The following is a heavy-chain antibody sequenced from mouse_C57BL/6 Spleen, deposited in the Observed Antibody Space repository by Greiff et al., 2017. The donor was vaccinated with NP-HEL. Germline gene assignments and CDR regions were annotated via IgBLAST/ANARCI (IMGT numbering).Heavy chain of an antibody. CDR1: GYTFTSYT. CDR3: AWEVSDNYSTHWYFDV. V-gene: IGHV1-4*01. CDR2: INPSSGYT. D-gene: IGHD2-5*01. Sequence: VQLQESGAELARPGASVKMSCKASGYTFTSYTMHWVKQRPGQGLEWIGYINPSSGYTKYNQKFKDKATLTAAKSSNPAYMQLSSLTSEDSATSFCAWEVSDNYSTHWYFDVWGTGTTVTVSS. J-gene: IGHJ1*03.